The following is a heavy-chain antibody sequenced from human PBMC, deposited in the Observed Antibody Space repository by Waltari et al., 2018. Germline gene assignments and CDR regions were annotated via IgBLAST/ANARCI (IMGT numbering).Heavy chain of an antibody. CDR2: GLSSGQT. D-gene: IGHD2-2*02. J-gene: IGHJ4*02. Sequence: QLQLQESGPKLVKPSETLSLTCTVSGTSIAAHYFFWAWVRQSPGKGLAWIGSGLSSGQTYYIPSLKDRVTASLDASKDQFSLKLTSRTAADTAVYFCAKHPNSLYYFDSWGQGTLVAVSS. CDR3: AKHPNSLYYFDS. CDR1: GTSIAAHYFF. V-gene: IGHV4-39*01.